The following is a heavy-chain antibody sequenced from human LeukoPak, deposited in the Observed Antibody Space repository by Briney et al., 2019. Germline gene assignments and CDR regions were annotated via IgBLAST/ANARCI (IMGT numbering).Heavy chain of an antibody. J-gene: IGHJ4*02. CDR3: ARDLAFPGSYGSAEFYFDF. CDR1: GYTFSNYG. V-gene: IGHV1-18*01. D-gene: IGHD1-26*01. CDR2: ISGQTGKT. Sequence: GASVKVSCKASGYTFSNYGISWVRQATGRGLEWMGWISGQTGKTKQAQKFQGRITLTIDSATNTAYMELRSLTSDDTAVYYCARDLAFPGSYGSAEFYFDFWGQGALVTVSS.